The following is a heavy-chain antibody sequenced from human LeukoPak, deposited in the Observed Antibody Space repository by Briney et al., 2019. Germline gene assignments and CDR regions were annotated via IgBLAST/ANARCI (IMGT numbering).Heavy chain of an antibody. Sequence: GGSLRLSCAASGFTFSSYAMSWVRQAPGKGLEWVSAISGSGGSTYYADSVKGRFTISRDNSKNTLYLQMNSLRAEDTAVYYCAKDRSLLVPGRVASDYWGQGTLVTVSS. CDR2: ISGSGGST. D-gene: IGHD3-10*01. CDR3: AKDRSLLVPGRVASDY. J-gene: IGHJ4*02. CDR1: GFTFSSYA. V-gene: IGHV3-23*01.